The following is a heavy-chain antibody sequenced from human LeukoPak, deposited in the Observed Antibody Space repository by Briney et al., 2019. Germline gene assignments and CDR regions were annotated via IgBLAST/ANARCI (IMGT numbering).Heavy chain of an antibody. D-gene: IGHD5-24*01. CDR3: ARGRWLRLPDC. V-gene: IGHV4-34*01. CDR1: GGSFSGHY. Sequence: PSETLSLTCAVYGGSFSGHYWSWIRQPPGKGLEWIGEINHSGSTNYNPSLKSRVTISVDTSKNQFSLKLSSVTAADTAVYYCARGRWLRLPDCWGQGTLVTVPS. CDR2: INHSGST. J-gene: IGHJ4*02.